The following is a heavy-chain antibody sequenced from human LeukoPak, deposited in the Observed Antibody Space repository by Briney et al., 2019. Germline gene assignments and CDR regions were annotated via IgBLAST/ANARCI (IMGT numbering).Heavy chain of an antibody. Sequence: ASVKVSCKASGYTFTSYDINWVRQATGQGLEWMGWMNPNSGNTGYAQKFQGRVTMTRNTSISTAYMELSSLRSEDTAVYYCTKAGLVRPYYFDYWGQGTLVTVSS. V-gene: IGHV1-8*01. CDR2: MNPNSGNT. CDR3: TKAGLVRPYYFDY. CDR1: GYTFTSYD. D-gene: IGHD3/OR15-3a*01. J-gene: IGHJ4*02.